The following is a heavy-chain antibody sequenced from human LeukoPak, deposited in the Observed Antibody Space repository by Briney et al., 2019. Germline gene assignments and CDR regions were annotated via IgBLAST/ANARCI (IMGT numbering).Heavy chain of an antibody. D-gene: IGHD3-3*01. CDR3: ARRTYDFWSGYYYYYMDV. CDR1: GGSISSYY. Sequence: SETLSLTCTVSGGSISSYYWSWIRQPPGKGLEWIGYIYTSGSTNYNPSLKSRVTMSVDTSKNQFSLKLSSVTAADTAVYYCARRTYDFWSGYYYYYMDVWGKGTTVTVSS. V-gene: IGHV4-4*09. CDR2: IYTSGST. J-gene: IGHJ6*03.